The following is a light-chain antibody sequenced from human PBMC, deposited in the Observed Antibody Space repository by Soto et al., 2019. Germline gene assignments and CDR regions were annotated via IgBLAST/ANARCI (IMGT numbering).Light chain of an antibody. Sequence: DIQMTQSPSSLSASVGDRVTITCRASQSLSTYLNWYQQQPGKAPRLLIYAASSLQSGVPSRFSGSGSGTDFTLTISSLQPEDFAIYYCQQSYSIPITFGQGTRLEIK. CDR2: AAS. CDR1: QSLSTY. J-gene: IGKJ5*01. CDR3: QQSYSIPIT. V-gene: IGKV1-39*01.